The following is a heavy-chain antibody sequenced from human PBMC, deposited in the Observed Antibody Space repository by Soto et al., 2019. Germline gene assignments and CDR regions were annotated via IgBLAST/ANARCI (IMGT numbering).Heavy chain of an antibody. CDR3: ARHSTVGSTHSRYDSNDS. Sequence: QVQLVQSGAEVKKPGSSVKVSCKASGGTFSTSTFTWVRQAPGQGLEWMGRTIPLLNVADYAQDFQGRVTITADKSMSSGDMQLTSLTSKDTAVYYSARHSTVGSTHSRYDSNDSWGQGTLVTVSS. CDR1: GGTFSTST. V-gene: IGHV1-69*02. D-gene: IGHD5-12*01. J-gene: IGHJ4*02. CDR2: TIPLLNVA.